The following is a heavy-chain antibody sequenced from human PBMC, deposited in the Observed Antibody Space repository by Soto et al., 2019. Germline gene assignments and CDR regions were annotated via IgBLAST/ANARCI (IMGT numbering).Heavy chain of an antibody. J-gene: IGHJ6*02. CDR2: IYYSGST. CDR1: GGSISSGGYY. D-gene: IGHD2-21*01. CDR3: AASCVACGGFNYSGMDV. Sequence: PSETLSLTCTVSGGSISSGGYYWSWIRQHPGKGLEWIGYIYYSGSTYYNPSLKSRVTISVDTSKNQFSLRLSSVTAADTAVYYCAASCVACGGFNYSGMDVWGQGNTVPVSS. V-gene: IGHV4-31*03.